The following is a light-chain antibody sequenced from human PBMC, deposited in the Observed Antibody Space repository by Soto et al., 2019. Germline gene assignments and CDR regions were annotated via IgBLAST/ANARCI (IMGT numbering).Light chain of an antibody. V-gene: IGKV3-15*01. CDR2: DAS. J-gene: IGKJ4*01. CDR1: QSVSSN. CDR3: QQYNNWPLT. Sequence: EIVMTQSPATLSVSPGERATLSCRASQSVSSNLAWYQQKPGQAPRLLIYDASTRATGIPARFSGSGSGTVFTLNISSLQSEDFAVCYCQQYNNWPLTFGGGTNVEIK.